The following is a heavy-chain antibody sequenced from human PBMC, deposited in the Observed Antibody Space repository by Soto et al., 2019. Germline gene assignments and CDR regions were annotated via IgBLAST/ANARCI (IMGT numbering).Heavy chain of an antibody. D-gene: IGHD2-15*01. CDR3: ASAKAVVGAALGF. V-gene: IGHV3-23*01. Sequence: EVQLLASGGGLVQPGGSLRLSCIASGFTFRTSAMTWVRQAPGQGLEWVASISDNGGSRGGTYYADSVKGRVTISRDKSKEILFLQMDSVRGADTARYYFASAKAVVGAALGFWGQWTKVTVSS. J-gene: IGHJ3*01. CDR2: ISDNGGSRGGT. CDR1: GFTFRTSA.